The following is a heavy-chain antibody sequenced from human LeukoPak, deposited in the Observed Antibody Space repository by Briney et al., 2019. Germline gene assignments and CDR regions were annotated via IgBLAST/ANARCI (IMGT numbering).Heavy chain of an antibody. Sequence: PGGSLRLSCAASGFTFSSYSMNWVRQAPGKGLEWVSYISSSSSTIYYADSVKGRFTISRDNSKNTLYLQMNSLRAEDTAVYYCARDRMGGGAFDIWGQGTMVTVSS. V-gene: IGHV3-48*01. J-gene: IGHJ3*02. D-gene: IGHD3-16*01. CDR3: ARDRMGGGAFDI. CDR2: ISSSSSTI. CDR1: GFTFSSYS.